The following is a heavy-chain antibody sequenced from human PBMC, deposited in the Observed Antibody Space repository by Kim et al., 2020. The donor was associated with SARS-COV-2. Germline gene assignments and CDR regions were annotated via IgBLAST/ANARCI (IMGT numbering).Heavy chain of an antibody. D-gene: IGHD3-10*01. V-gene: IGHV4-34*01. CDR3: ARELMVRGVIKGGWFDP. Sequence: RVTISVDTSKNQFSLKLSSVTAADTAVYYCARELMVRGVIKGGWFDPWGQGTLVTVSS. J-gene: IGHJ5*02.